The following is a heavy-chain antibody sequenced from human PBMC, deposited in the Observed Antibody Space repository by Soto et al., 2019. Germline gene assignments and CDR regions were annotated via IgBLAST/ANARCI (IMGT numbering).Heavy chain of an antibody. CDR3: ARCSLVVIPVPGFDP. D-gene: IGHD2-15*01. Sequence: PSETRSLTCTVSGGSISSGGYYWSWIRQHPGRGLEWIGYIYYNGNTYYNPSLKSRVTVSVDTSKNQFSLNVWSVTAADTAVYYCARCSLVVIPVPGFDPWGQGTLVTVSS. J-gene: IGHJ5*02. CDR2: IYYNGNT. V-gene: IGHV4-31*03. CDR1: GGSISSGGYY.